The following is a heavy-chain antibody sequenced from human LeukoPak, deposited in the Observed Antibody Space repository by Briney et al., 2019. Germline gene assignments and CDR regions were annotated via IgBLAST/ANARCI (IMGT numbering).Heavy chain of an antibody. J-gene: IGHJ3*02. CDR1: GFTFDDYG. CDR2: INWNGGST. Sequence: GGSLRLSCATSGFTFDDYGMSWVRQAPGKGLEWVSGINWNGGSTGYADSVKGRFTISRDNAKNSLYLQMNSLRAEDTALYYCARGTEPTWMLETFDIWGQGTMVTVSS. V-gene: IGHV3-20*04. D-gene: IGHD1-14*01. CDR3: ARGTEPTWMLETFDI.